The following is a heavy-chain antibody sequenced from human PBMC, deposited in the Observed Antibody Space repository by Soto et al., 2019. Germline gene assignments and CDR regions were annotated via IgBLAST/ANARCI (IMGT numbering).Heavy chain of an antibody. V-gene: IGHV1-18*01. CDR1: GYTFTSYG. CDR3: ARVPAPYSSGWYWDGSGGRYFDY. CDR2: ISAYNGNT. D-gene: IGHD6-19*01. Sequence: QVQLVQSGAEVKKPGASVKVSCEASGYTFTSYGISWVRQAPGQGLEWMGWISAYNGNTNYAQKLQGRVTMTTDTSTSTAYMELRSLRSDDTAVYYCARVPAPYSSGWYWDGSGGRYFDYWGQGTLVTVSS. J-gene: IGHJ4*02.